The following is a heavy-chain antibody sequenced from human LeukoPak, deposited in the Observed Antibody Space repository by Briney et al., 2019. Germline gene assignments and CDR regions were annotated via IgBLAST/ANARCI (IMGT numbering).Heavy chain of an antibody. CDR1: GGTFSSYA. V-gene: IGHV1-69*13. D-gene: IGHD1-26*01. CDR3: ARESGSYEAYFDY. CDR2: IFPIFATA. J-gene: IGHJ4*02. Sequence: GASVKVSCKASGGTFSSYAISWVRQAPGQGLEWMGRIFPIFATANYAQKFQGRVTITADESTSTAYMELSSLRSKDTAVYYCARESGSYEAYFDYWGQGTLVTVSS.